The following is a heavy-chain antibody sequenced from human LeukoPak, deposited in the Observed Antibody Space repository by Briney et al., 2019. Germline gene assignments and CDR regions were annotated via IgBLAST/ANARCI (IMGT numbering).Heavy chain of an antibody. D-gene: IGHD3-10*01. CDR3: AKAPGITMVRGVRPKGYYFDY. CDR1: GFTFSNYA. J-gene: IGHJ4*02. Sequence: GGSLRLSCAASGFTFSNYAMSWVRQPLGKGLEWVSTITDNGASTYYADSVKGRFTISRDNSKNTLYLQMNSLRAEDTAVYYCAKAPGITMVRGVRPKGYYFDYWGQGTLVTVSS. V-gene: IGHV3-23*01. CDR2: ITDNGAST.